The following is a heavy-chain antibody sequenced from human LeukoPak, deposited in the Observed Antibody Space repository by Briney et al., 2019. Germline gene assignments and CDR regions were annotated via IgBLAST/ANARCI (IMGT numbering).Heavy chain of an antibody. CDR2: IYYSGNP. Sequence: SETLSLTCTVSGGSISGNSYYWGWIRQPPGKGLEWVVSIYYSGNPFYNPSLKGRATITVDTSKNQFSLRLDSVTAADTALYYCATQLDSTGYNTDFIDSWGPGTVVTVSS. V-gene: IGHV4-39*01. CDR1: GGSISGNSYY. CDR3: ATQLDSTGYNTDFIDS. D-gene: IGHD3/OR15-3a*01. J-gene: IGHJ4*02.